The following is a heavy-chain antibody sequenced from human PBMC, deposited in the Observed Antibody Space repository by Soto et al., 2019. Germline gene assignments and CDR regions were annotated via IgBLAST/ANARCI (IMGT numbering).Heavy chain of an antibody. CDR2: ISSSSSST. V-gene: IGHV3-11*06. CDR1: RVIVRISE. J-gene: IGHJ6*02. D-gene: IGHD3-3*01. Sequence: PSGSLRLACASSRVIVRISEMTWLLQVPGKGLEWLSKISSSSSSTDYADSVKGRFTISRDNAKNSLYLQMSSLRAEDTAVYYCAIYRGGGSIFGGHYGMGVRGQGTTVSV. CDR3: AIYRGGGSIFGGHYGMGV.